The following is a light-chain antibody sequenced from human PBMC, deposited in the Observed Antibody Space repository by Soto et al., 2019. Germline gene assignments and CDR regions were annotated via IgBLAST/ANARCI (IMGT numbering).Light chain of an antibody. J-gene: IGKJ4*01. CDR1: QTVYNW. CDR2: KAS. Sequence: DIQMTQSPSTLSASIGDRVTITCRASQTVYNWLTWYQQKPGKAPNLLIYKASTLQTGVPSRFSGTGSGTEFTLTITSLQPDDFATYYCQQYDSYPLTFGGGTKLEIK. V-gene: IGKV1-5*03. CDR3: QQYDSYPLT.